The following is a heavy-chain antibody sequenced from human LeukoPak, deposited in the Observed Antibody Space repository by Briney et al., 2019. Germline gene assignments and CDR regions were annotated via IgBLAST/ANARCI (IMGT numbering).Heavy chain of an antibody. V-gene: IGHV4-4*07. J-gene: IGHJ4*02. D-gene: IGHD4-17*01. CDR3: ARDYGDYGDYSFDY. CDR2: IYTSGST. Sequence: ETLSLTCTVSGGSISSYYWSWIRQPAGKGLEWIGRIYTSGSTNYNPSLKSRVTMSVDTSKNQFSLKLSSVTAADTAVYYCARDYGDYGDYSFDYWGQGTLVTVSS. CDR1: GGSISSYY.